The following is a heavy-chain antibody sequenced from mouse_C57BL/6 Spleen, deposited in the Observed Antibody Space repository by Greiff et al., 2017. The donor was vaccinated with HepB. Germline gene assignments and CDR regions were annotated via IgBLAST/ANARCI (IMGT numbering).Heavy chain of an antibody. D-gene: IGHD2-4*01. Sequence: VQLQQPGAELVRPGSSVKLSCKASGYTFTSYWMDWVKQRPGQGLEWIGNIYPSDSETHYNQKFKDKATLTVDKSSSTAYMQLSSLTSEDSAVYYCARRGLYDYDVYWYFDVWGTGTTVTVSS. CDR3: ARRGLYDYDVYWYFDV. CDR2: IYPSDSET. V-gene: IGHV1-61*01. J-gene: IGHJ1*03. CDR1: GYTFTSYW.